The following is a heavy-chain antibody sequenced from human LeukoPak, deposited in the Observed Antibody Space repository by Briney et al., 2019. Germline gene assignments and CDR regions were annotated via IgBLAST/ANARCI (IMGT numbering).Heavy chain of an antibody. CDR2: ISGSGDST. Sequence: GGSLRLSCAASGFTFSSSAMSWVRQAPGKGLEWVSAISGSGDSTYYADSVKGRFTISRDNSKNMLYLQMNSLRAEDTAVYYCAKDLFEDYSDYWGQGTLVTVSS. CDR3: AKDLFEDYSDY. V-gene: IGHV3-23*01. CDR1: GFTFSSSA. J-gene: IGHJ4*02.